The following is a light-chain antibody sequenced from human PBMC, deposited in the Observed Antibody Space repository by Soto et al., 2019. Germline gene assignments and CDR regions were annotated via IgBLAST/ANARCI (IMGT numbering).Light chain of an antibody. CDR2: GNS. CDR3: QSYDSSLSVV. CDR1: RSNIGAGYD. Sequence: QSVLTQPPSVSGAQGQRVTISCTGSRSNIGAGYDVHWYKQLPGTAPKLLIYGNSNRPSGVPDRFSGSKSGTSASLAITGLQAEDEADYYCQSYDSSLSVVFGGGTQLTVL. V-gene: IGLV1-40*01. J-gene: IGLJ2*01.